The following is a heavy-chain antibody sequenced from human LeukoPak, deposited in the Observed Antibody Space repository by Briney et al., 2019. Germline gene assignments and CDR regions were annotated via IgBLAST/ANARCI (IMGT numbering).Heavy chain of an antibody. CDR2: IYYSGST. V-gene: IGHV4-30-4*01. D-gene: IGHD3-10*01. J-gene: IGHJ5*02. CDR1: GGSISSGDYY. Sequence: SETLSLTCTVSGGSISSGDYYWSWIRQPPGKGLEWIGYIYYSGSTYYNPSLKSRVTISVDTSKNQFSLKLSSVTAADTAVYYCARTTYYYGSGSSGGWFDPWGQGTLVTVSS. CDR3: ARTTYYYGSGSSGGWFDP.